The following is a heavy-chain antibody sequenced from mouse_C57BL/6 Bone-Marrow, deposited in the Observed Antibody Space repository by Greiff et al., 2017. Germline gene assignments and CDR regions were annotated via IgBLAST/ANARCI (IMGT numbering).Heavy chain of an antibody. V-gene: IGHV1-77*01. D-gene: IGHD1-1*01. Sequence: QVQLQQSGAELVKPGASVKISCKASGYTFTDYYINWVKQRPGQGLEWIGKIGPGSGSTYYNEKFKGKATLTADKSSSTAYMQLSSLTSEDSAVYFCARWAYGSSSSYWYFDVWGTGTTVTVSS. CDR1: GYTFTDYY. CDR3: ARWAYGSSSSYWYFDV. J-gene: IGHJ1*03. CDR2: IGPGSGST.